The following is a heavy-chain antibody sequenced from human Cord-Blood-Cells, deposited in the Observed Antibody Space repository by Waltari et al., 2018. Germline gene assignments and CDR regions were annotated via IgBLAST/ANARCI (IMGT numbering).Heavy chain of an antibody. CDR2: FDPEDGET. Sequence: QVQLVQSGAEVKKPGASVKVSCKVSGYTLTALSMHWVTPAPGKGLEWMGGFDPEDGETIYAQKFQGRVTMTEDTSTDTAYMELSSLRSEDTAVYYCATPYCSGGSCYSDAFDIWGQGTMVTVSS. CDR3: ATPYCSGGSCYSDAFDI. V-gene: IGHV1-24*01. CDR1: GYTLTALS. D-gene: IGHD2-15*01. J-gene: IGHJ3*02.